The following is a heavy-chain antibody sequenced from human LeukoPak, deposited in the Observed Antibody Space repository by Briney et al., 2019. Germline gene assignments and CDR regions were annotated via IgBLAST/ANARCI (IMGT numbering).Heavy chain of an antibody. CDR2: ISYDGSNK. J-gene: IGHJ6*02. Sequence: GGSLRLSCAASGFTFSSYGMHWVRQAPGKGLEWVAVISYDGSNKYYADSVKGRFTISRDNSKNTLYLQMNSLRGEDTAVYYCAKDYGDYTVNYHYHGMDVWGQGTTVTVSS. V-gene: IGHV3-30*18. CDR3: AKDYGDYTVNYHYHGMDV. D-gene: IGHD4-17*01. CDR1: GFTFSSYG.